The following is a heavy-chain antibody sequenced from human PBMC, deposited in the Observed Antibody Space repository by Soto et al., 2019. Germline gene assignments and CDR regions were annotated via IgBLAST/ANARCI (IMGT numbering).Heavy chain of an antibody. Sequence: LETLSLTCTVSGGSSSSSSYCWGWIRQPPGKGLEWIGSNSGSTYYNPSLKSRVTISVDTSKNQFSLKLSSVTAADTAVYYCAGRTVTTPNWFDPWGQGTLVTVSS. V-gene: IGHV4-39*01. D-gene: IGHD4-4*01. CDR3: AGRTVTTPNWFDP. J-gene: IGHJ5*02. CDR2: NSGST. CDR1: GGSSSSSSYC.